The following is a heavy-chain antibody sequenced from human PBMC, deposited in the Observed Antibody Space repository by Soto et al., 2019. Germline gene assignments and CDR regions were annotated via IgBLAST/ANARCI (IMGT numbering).Heavy chain of an antibody. CDR3: VRFPFKDMKTDNVSVLAV. D-gene: IGHD3-16*01. J-gene: IGHJ6*03. CDR2: IYPGDSDT. Sequence: PVHSLKISCKASGYSFTSYWIGSVRQMTGKGLEWMGIIYPGDSDTRYSPSFQGQVTISADKSISTAYLQWISLKASDTAMYYFVRFPFKDMKTDNVSVLAVRGNGTTVT. CDR1: GYSFTSYW. V-gene: IGHV5-51*01.